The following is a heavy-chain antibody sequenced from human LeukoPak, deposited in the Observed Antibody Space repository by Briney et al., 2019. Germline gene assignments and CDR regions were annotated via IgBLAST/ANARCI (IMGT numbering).Heavy chain of an antibody. CDR2: VYASEDYNSGIN. J-gene: IGHJ4*02. Sequence: SETLSLTCTVSGTSINTYSWSWIRQTPGKGLEWIGYVYASEDYNSGINTYTPSLESRVTITVDTSKNQFALRLTSLTAADTAVYYCARGDQEFDYWGQGTRVTVSS. CDR3: ARGDQEFDY. V-gene: IGHV4-59*13. CDR1: GTSINTYS.